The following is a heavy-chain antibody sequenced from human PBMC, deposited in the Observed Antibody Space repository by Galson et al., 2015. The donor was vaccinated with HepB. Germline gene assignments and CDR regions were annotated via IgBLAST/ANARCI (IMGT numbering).Heavy chain of an antibody. CDR1: GGSFSGYY. D-gene: IGHD5-24*01. J-gene: IGHJ6*02. CDR3: ARDGPIYYYGMDV. Sequence: SETLSLTCAVYGGSFSGYYWSWIRQPPGKGLEWIGEINHSGSTNYNPSLKSRVTISVDTSKNQFSLKLSSVTAADTAVYYCARDGPIYYYGMDVWGQGTTVTVSS. CDR2: INHSGST. V-gene: IGHV4-34*01.